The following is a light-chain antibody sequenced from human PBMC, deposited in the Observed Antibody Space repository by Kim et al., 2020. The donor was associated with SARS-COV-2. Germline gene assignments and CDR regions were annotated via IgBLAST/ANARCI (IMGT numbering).Light chain of an antibody. J-gene: IGKJ4*01. V-gene: IGKV3-11*01. CDR3: QQRNDWPLT. CDR2: DAS. CDR1: QSVGIS. Sequence: EIVLTQSPAPLSLSPGERATLSCRASQSVGISLAWYQQKAGQPPRLLIYDASNRATGVPARFSGGGSGTDFTLTISFLQPEDFGVYYCQQRNDWPLTFGGGTKVEIK.